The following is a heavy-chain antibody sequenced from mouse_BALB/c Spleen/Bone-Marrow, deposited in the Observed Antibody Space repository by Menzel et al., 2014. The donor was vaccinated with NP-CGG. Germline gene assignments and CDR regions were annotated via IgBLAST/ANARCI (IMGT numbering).Heavy chain of an antibody. CDR3: ATDSSGYLDY. V-gene: IGHV14-3*02. CDR2: IDPANGNT. CDR1: GFNIKDTY. J-gene: IGHJ2*01. Sequence: VQLQQSGAELVKPGASVKLSCTASGFNIKDTYMHWVKQRPEQGLDWIGRIDPANGNTKYDPKFQGKATITADTSSNTAYLQLSSLTSEDTAVYYCATDSSGYLDYWGQGTTLTVSS. D-gene: IGHD3-2*01.